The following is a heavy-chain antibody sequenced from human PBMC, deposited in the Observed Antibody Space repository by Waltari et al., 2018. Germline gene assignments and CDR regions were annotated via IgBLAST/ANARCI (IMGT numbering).Heavy chain of an antibody. D-gene: IGHD3-3*01. V-gene: IGHV4-39*07. Sequence: QLQLQESGPGLVKPSETLSLTCTVSGGSISSSSYYWGWIRQPPGKGLEWIGSIYYSGNTYYNQTHKSRVTMSVDTSKDQFSLKLGSVTDADTAVYYCARDHFFGTAPSRWGQGTLVTVSS. J-gene: IGHJ4*02. CDR2: IYYSGNT. CDR1: GGSISSSSYY. CDR3: ARDHFFGTAPSR.